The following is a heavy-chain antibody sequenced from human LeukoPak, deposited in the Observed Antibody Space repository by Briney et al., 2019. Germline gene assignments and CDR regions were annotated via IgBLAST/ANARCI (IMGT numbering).Heavy chain of an antibody. CDR2: ISYDGSSK. CDR3: ARDHFDWLPSLIDY. D-gene: IGHD3-9*01. V-gene: IGHV3-30*03. J-gene: IGHJ4*02. CDR1: GFTFGDLGMHFSNFG. Sequence: GGSLRLSCVASGFTFGDLGMHFSNFGMHWVRQAPGKGLEWVAFISYDGSSKQYVDSVKGRFTISRDNSKNTVHLQMNSLRAEDTAVYYCARDHFDWLPSLIDYWGQGTLVTVSS.